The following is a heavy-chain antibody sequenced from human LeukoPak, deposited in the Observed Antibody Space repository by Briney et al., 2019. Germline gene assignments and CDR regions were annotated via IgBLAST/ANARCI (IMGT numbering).Heavy chain of an antibody. J-gene: IGHJ4*02. Sequence: PSETLSLTCTVSGGSISSYFWSWIRQPPGKGLEWIGYIYYSGSTNYNPSPKSRLTISVDTSKNQFSLKLDSVTAADTAVYYCARHADTALVNRHFDYWGQGTLVTVSS. D-gene: IGHD5-18*01. CDR3: ARHADTALVNRHFDY. CDR1: GGSISSYF. CDR2: IYYSGST. V-gene: IGHV4-59*08.